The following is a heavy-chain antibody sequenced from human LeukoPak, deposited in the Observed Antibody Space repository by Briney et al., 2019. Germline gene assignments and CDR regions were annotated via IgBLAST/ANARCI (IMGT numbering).Heavy chain of an antibody. D-gene: IGHD3-10*01. Sequence: ASVKVSCKASGYTFTSYYMHWVRQATGQGLEWMGWMNPDNGGAGYAQNFQGRVTMTRDTSIRTAYMELNSLRSDDTAVYYCARGGSMIRLIDYWGQGTLVTVSS. V-gene: IGHV1-8*02. CDR2: MNPDNGGA. CDR1: GYTFTSYY. CDR3: ARGGSMIRLIDY. J-gene: IGHJ4*02.